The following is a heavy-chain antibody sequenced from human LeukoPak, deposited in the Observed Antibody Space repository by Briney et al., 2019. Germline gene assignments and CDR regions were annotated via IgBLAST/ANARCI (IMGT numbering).Heavy chain of an antibody. Sequence: GASVKVSCKASGGTFSSYAISWVRQAPGQGLEWMGGIIPIFGTANYAQKFQGRVTITADESTSTAYMELSSLRSEDTAVYYCAAANWGYHDAFDIWGQGTMVTVSS. V-gene: IGHV1-69*13. D-gene: IGHD7-27*01. J-gene: IGHJ3*02. CDR2: IIPIFGTA. CDR3: AAANWGYHDAFDI. CDR1: GGTFSSYA.